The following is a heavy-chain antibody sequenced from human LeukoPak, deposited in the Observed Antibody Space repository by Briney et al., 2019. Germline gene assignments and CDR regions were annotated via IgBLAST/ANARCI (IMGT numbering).Heavy chain of an antibody. V-gene: IGHV3-21*01. CDR3: ARVQAELSPYYYDSSGYRPVFDY. J-gene: IGHJ4*02. CDR1: GFTFSSYS. CDR2: ISSSSSYI. Sequence: PGGSLRLSCAASGFTFSSYSMNWVRQAPGKGLEWVSSISSSSSYIYYADSVKGRFTISRDNAKNSLYLQVNSLRAEDTAVYYCARVQAELSPYYYDSSGYRPVFDYWGQGTLVTVSS. D-gene: IGHD3-22*01.